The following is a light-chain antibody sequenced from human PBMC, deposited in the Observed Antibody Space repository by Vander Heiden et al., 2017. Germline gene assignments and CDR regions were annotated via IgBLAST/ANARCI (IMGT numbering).Light chain of an antibody. CDR2: KVS. Sequence: DDVMTQSPLSLPVSLGQPASISCRSSQSLVHSDGNTYLNWFHQRPGQSPRRLIYKVSNRDSGVPDRFSGSESGTDFTLKISRVEAEDVGVYYCMQGTHWPYTFGQGTNLEI. J-gene: IGKJ2*01. CDR3: MQGTHWPYT. CDR1: QSLVHSDGNTY. V-gene: IGKV2-30*02.